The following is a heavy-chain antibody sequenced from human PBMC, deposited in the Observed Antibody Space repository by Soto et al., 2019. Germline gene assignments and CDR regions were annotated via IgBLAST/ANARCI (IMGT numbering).Heavy chain of an antibody. D-gene: IGHD4-17*01. V-gene: IGHV4-59*08. CDR3: ARHRGTYYGDYFDY. Sequence: PSETLSLTCTVSGGSISSYYWSWIRRPPGKGLEWIGYIYYSGSTNYNPSLKSRVTISVDTSKNQFSLKLSSVTAADTAVYYCARHRGTYYGDYFDYWGQGTLVTSPQ. J-gene: IGHJ4*02. CDR2: IYYSGST. CDR1: GGSISSYY.